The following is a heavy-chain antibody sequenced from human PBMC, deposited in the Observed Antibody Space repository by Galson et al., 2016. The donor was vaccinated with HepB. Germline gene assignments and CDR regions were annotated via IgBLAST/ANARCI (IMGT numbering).Heavy chain of an antibody. CDR3: ARRRDILTRYHSYYYVMDV. CDR2: IYPSDSDT. V-gene: IGHV5-51*01. CDR1: GYSFTRYY. D-gene: IGHD3-9*01. J-gene: IGHJ6*02. Sequence: QSGAEVKKPGESLKISCKGSGYSFTRYYIAWVRQMPGKGLEWMGIIYPSDSDTRYSPSFQGQVTISADKSINTAYLQWSSLKASDTAMYYCARRRDILTRYHSYYYVMDVWGQGTTVTVSS.